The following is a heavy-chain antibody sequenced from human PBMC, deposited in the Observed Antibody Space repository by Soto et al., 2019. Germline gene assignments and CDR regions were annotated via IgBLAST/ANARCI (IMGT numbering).Heavy chain of an antibody. J-gene: IGHJ4*02. CDR3: ARVMGSVDF. V-gene: IGHV1-8*01. CDR1: GYTFSNYD. D-gene: IGHD1-26*01. Sequence: QVQLVQSGAEVKKPGTSVRISCKTSGYTFSNYDINWVRQAAGQGLEWMGWMNPKSGYTGSAQNFQGRVNMTRDTSMTTAYMELSSLRSEDTAMYYCARVMGSVDFWGQGTLVTVSS. CDR2: MNPKSGYT.